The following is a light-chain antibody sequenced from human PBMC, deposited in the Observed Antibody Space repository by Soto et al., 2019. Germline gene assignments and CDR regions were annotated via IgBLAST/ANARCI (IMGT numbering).Light chain of an antibody. Sequence: VLTQPPSASGTPGQRVTISCSGSSSNIGSNYIYWYQQLPGTAPKLLIYRNNQRPSGVPDRFCGSKSGTSASLAISGLRSEDEADYYCAAWDDSLVFGGGTKLTVL. J-gene: IGLJ2*01. V-gene: IGLV1-47*01. CDR1: SSNIGSNY. CDR3: AAWDDSLV. CDR2: RNN.